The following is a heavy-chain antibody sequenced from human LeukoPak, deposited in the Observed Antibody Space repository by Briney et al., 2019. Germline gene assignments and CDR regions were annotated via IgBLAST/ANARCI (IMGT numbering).Heavy chain of an antibody. J-gene: IGHJ2*01. V-gene: IGHV4-30-4*01. CDR1: GGSISSGDYY. D-gene: IGHD3-10*01. CDR3: ARASLGPWYFDL. CDR2: IYYSGST. Sequence: SETLSLTCTVSGGSISSGDYYWSWIRQPPGKGLEWIGYIYYSGSTYYNPSLKSRVTISVDTSKNQFSLKLSSVTAADTAVYYCARASLGPWYFDLWGRGTLVTVSS.